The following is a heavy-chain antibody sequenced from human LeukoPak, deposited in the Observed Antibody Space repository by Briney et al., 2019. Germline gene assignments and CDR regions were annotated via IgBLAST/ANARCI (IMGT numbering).Heavy chain of an antibody. CDR3: ARDLYDSSGIERHFDL. V-gene: IGHV3-23*01. CDR1: GFTLSSHA. CDR2: ISASGGST. J-gene: IGHJ2*01. D-gene: IGHD3-22*01. Sequence: GGSLRLSCAASGFTLSSHAMNWVRQAPGKGLEWLSGISASGGSTYYADSVKGRFTISRDSSKNTLYLQMNSLRAEDTAVYYCARDLYDSSGIERHFDLWGRGALVTVSS.